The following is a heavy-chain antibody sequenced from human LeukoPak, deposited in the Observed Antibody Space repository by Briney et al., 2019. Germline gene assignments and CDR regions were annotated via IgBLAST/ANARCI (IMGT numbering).Heavy chain of an antibody. V-gene: IGHV4-38-2*02. CDR1: GYSISSGHY. CDR2: IYHGETT. CDR3: AKDLLGWSSPR. J-gene: IGHJ3*01. Sequence: SETLSLTCTVSGYSISSGHYWGWIRQPPGKGLEWIGSIYHGETTYNPSLKSRVTISVDTSKNQFSLKVISVTAADTAVYYCAKDLLGWSSPRWGQGTMVTVSS. D-gene: IGHD3-3*01.